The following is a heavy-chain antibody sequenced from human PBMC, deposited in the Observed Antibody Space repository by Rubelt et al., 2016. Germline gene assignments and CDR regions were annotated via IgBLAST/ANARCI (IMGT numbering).Heavy chain of an antibody. D-gene: IGHD1-1*01. CDR3: ARDSGGGWNVYYFDY. CDR2: INHSGST. CDR1: GGSFSGYY. V-gene: IGHV4-34*01. J-gene: IGHJ4*02. Sequence: QVQLQQWGAGLLKPSETLSLTCAVYGGSFSGYYWSWIRQPPGKGLEWIGEINHSGSTNYNPSLKGRVTISVDTSKNQFSLKLSSVTAADTAVYYCARDSGGGWNVYYFDYWGQGTLVTVSS.